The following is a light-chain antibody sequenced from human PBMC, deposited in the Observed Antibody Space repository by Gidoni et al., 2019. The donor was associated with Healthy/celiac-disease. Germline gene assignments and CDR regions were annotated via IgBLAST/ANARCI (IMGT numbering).Light chain of an antibody. Sequence: DIVMTQSPDSLPVSLGARATINCKSSQSFLYSSNNNNYLPWYQQKPGQTPKLLIYWASTPESGVPDRFSGSGSGTDFTLTISSLQAEDVAVYYCQQYYSTPYTFGQGTKLEIK. J-gene: IGKJ2*01. V-gene: IGKV4-1*01. CDR1: QSFLYSSNNNNY. CDR3: QQYYSTPYT. CDR2: WAS.